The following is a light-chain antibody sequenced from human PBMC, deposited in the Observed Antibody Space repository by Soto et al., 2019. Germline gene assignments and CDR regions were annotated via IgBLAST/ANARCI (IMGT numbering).Light chain of an antibody. CDR1: QSVRSSS. J-gene: IGKJ1*01. V-gene: IGKV3-20*01. CDR2: GAS. Sequence: EIVLTQSPGTLSLSPGQRASLSCRASQSVRSSSLAWYQQKPGQPPRLLIYGASSRATGIPDRFSGSGSGTDFTLTISRLEPEDFEVYFCQQYGDSPDTDRWTFGPGTKVEIK. CDR3: QQYGDSPDTDRWT.